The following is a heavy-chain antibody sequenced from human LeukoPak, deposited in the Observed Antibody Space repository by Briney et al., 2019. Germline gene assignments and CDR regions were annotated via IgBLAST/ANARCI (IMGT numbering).Heavy chain of an antibody. J-gene: IGHJ3*02. Sequence: SQTLSLTCTVSGGSISSGSYYWSWIRQPAGKGLEWIGRLYTSGSTNYNPSLKSRVTISVDTSKNQFSLKLSSVTAADTAVYYCARDPWHYDSSGIWGQGTMVTVSS. D-gene: IGHD3-22*01. CDR2: LYTSGST. CDR3: ARDPWHYDSSGI. V-gene: IGHV4-61*02. CDR1: GGSISSGSYY.